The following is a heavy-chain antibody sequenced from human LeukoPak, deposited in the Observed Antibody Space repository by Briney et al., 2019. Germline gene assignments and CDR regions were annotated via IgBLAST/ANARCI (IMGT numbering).Heavy chain of an antibody. CDR2: IYYSGST. CDR1: GGSISGYY. Sequence: EPSETLSLTCTVSGGSISGYYWSWIRQPPGKGLEWIGYIYYSGSTNYNPSLKSRITISLDTSKNQFSLKLASVTAADTAVYYCARRPVRGLYYFDHWGQGTLVTVSS. D-gene: IGHD3/OR15-3a*01. J-gene: IGHJ4*02. V-gene: IGHV4-59*08. CDR3: ARRPVRGLYYFDH.